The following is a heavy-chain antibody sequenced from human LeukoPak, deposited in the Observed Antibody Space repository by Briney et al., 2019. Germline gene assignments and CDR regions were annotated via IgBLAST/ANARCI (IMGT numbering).Heavy chain of an antibody. D-gene: IGHD5-18*01. CDR2: IHYSGNT. J-gene: IGHJ4*02. CDR3: ARGRGHSYGQYYFNY. V-gene: IGHV4-59*01. Sequence: PGGSLRLSCAASGFTFSSYALHWIRQPPGKGLEWIGYIHYSGNTNYNPSLKSRVTISVDTTKNQFSLNLSSVTAADTAVYYCARGRGHSYGQYYFNYWGQGTLVTVSS. CDR1: GFTFSSYA.